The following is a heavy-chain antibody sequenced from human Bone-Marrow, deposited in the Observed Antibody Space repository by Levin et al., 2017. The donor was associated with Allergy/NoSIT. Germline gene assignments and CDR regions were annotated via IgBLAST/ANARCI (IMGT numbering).Heavy chain of an antibody. V-gene: IGHV3-23*01. CDR2: IHVGGSPT. CDR1: GFTFSMSV. D-gene: IGHD3-16*02. CDR3: VREGSYVFDH. Sequence: SCAASGFTFSMSVMSWVRQAPGTGPEWVSNIHVGGSPTHHADSVKGRFTISRDDSKNTLYLEMNSLRVEDTAVYYCVREGSYVFDHWGQGTLVTVSS. J-gene: IGHJ4*02.